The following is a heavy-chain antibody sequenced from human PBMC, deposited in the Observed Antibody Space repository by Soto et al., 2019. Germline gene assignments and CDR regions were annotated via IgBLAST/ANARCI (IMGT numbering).Heavy chain of an antibody. D-gene: IGHD3-22*01. V-gene: IGHV3-30-3*01. CDR3: ARDWADSSGYFPPDY. CDR1: GFTFSSYA. J-gene: IGHJ4*02. CDR2: ISYDGSNK. Sequence: GGSLRLSCAASGFTFSSYAMHWVRQAPGKGLEWVAVISYDGSNKYYADSVKGRFTISRDNSKNTLYLQMNSLRAEDTAVYYCARDWADSSGYFPPDYWGQGTLVTVSS.